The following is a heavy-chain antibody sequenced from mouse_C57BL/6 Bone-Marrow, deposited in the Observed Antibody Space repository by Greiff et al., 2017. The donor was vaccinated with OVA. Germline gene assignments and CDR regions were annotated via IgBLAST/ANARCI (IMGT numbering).Heavy chain of an antibody. CDR1: GYTFTSYG. Sequence: QVQLQQSGAELARPGASVKLSCKASGYTFTSYGISWVKQRTGQGLEWIGEIYPRNGNTYYNEKFKGKATLTADKSSSTAYMELRSLPSEDAAVDFCARIGSYDSSVYYWGQGTTLTVSS. CDR2: IYPRNGNT. V-gene: IGHV1-81*01. J-gene: IGHJ2*01. D-gene: IGHD1-1*01. CDR3: ARIGSYDSSVYY.